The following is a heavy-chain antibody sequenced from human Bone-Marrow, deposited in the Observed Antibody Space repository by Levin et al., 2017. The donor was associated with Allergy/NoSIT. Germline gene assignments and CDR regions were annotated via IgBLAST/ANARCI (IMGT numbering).Heavy chain of an antibody. V-gene: IGHV3-30*03. CDR3: ARDFSWNFDY. CDR1: GFTFSAHN. J-gene: IGHJ4*02. D-gene: IGHD2/OR15-2a*01. Sequence: SCAASGFTFSAHNMHWVRQAPGKGPEWIAIISPDGSDQHYTDSMRGRFTISRDNSKNTLYLQMNSLSAEDTAAYYCARDFSWNFDYWGQGTVVTVSS. CDR2: ISPDGSDQ.